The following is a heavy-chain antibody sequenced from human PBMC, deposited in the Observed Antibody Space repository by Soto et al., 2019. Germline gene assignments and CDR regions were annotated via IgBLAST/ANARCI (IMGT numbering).Heavy chain of an antibody. CDR3: ARFTTGYYSPHAFHV. V-gene: IGHV4-31*03. D-gene: IGHD3-22*01. CDR1: GGSVSSGGYN. Sequence: QVQLQESGPGLVKPSQTLSLNCTVSGGSVSSGGYNWSWIRQHPGKGLEGIGHIYYSGTTYYNPSLKSRLTISVDTSKNQFSLSLTSVTAADESVYYCARFTTGYYSPHAFHVWGQGTTVTVSS. J-gene: IGHJ3*01. CDR2: IYYSGTT.